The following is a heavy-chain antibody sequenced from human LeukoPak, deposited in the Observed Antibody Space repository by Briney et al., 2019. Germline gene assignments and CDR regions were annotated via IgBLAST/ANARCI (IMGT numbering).Heavy chain of an antibody. V-gene: IGHV1-69*04. D-gene: IGHD1-20*01. CDR1: GGTFSSYA. CDR3: TRAHITSGIYYYYGMDV. Sequence: SVKVSCKASGGTFSSYAISWVRQAPGQGLEWMGRIIPILGIANYAQKFQGRVTITADKSTSTAYMELSSLRSEDTAVYYCTRAHITSGIYYYYGMDVWGQGTTVTVSS. J-gene: IGHJ6*02. CDR2: IIPILGIA.